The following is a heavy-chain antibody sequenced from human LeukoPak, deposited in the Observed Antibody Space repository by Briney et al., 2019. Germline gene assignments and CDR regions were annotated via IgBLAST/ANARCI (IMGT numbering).Heavy chain of an antibody. D-gene: IGHD3-16*01. Sequence: GGSLRLSCVASGYTFTTSDMHWVRQASGKGLEWLSSIGSAGDTYYAGSVKGRFTISRENARNSGYLQMNSLRAGDTAVYYCVRGGEIGFDYRGQRDLGTVSS. J-gene: IGHJ4*02. CDR2: IGSAGDT. V-gene: IGHV3-13*01. CDR3: VRGGEIGFDY. CDR1: GYTFTTSD.